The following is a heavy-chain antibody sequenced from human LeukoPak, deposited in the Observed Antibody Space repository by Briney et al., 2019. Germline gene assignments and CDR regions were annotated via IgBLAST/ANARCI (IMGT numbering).Heavy chain of an antibody. J-gene: IGHJ4*02. CDR2: ISSDGSDT. CDR3: ARDQTQTGPTTVDH. CDR1: GFSFSSYW. Sequence: GGSLRLSCVASGFSFSSYWMHWVRQDPGKGLMWVARISSDGSDTKYGDSEKGRFTISRDNAKNTLYLQMNSLRAEDTAVYYCARDQTQTGPTTVDHWGQGTQVTVSS. D-gene: IGHD1-14*01. V-gene: IGHV3-74*01.